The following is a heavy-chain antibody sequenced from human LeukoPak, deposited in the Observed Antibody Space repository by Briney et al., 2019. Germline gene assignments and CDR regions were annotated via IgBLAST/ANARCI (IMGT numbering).Heavy chain of an antibody. CDR1: GFAFHDYS. Sequence: SLRLSSAASGFAFHDYSMHWARPAPGKGLEWVSGISWNSVSAGYADSVKGRFTISRDSAKNSLYLQMNSMRTEDTTLYYCAKDRTYSSYAALDYWGQGTLVTVSS. V-gene: IGHV3-9*01. CDR3: AKDRTYSSYAALDY. J-gene: IGHJ4*02. CDR2: ISWNSVSA. D-gene: IGHD5-12*01.